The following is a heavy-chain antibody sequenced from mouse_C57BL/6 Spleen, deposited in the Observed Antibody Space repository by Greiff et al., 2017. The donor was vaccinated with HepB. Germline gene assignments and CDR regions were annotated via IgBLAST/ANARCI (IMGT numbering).Heavy chain of an antibody. J-gene: IGHJ4*01. Sequence: QVQLQQPGAELVKPGASVKLSCKASGYTFTSYWMQWVKQRPGQGLEWIGEIDPSDSYTNYNQKFKGKATLTVDTSSSTAYMQLSSLTSEDSAVYYCARRCRYYAMDYWGQGTSVTVSS. V-gene: IGHV1-50*01. CDR3: ARRCRYYAMDY. CDR2: IDPSDSYT. CDR1: GYTFTSYW.